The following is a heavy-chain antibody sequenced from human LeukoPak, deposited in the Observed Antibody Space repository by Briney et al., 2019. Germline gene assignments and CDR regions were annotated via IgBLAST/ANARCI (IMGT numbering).Heavy chain of an antibody. Sequence: GRSLRLSCSASGFTFSSYAMHWVRQAPGKGLEWVAVISYDGSNKYYAYSVKGRFTISRDNSKNTLYLQMNSLRAEDTAVYYCARGLRSGWHFDYWGQGTLVTVSS. D-gene: IGHD6-19*01. CDR1: GFTFSSYA. CDR2: ISYDGSNK. CDR3: ARGLRSGWHFDY. J-gene: IGHJ4*02. V-gene: IGHV3-30*04.